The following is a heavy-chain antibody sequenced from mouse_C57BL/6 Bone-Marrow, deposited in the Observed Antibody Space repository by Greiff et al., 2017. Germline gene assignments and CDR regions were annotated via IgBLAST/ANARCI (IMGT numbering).Heavy chain of an antibody. Sequence: VQLMESGAELVRPGTSVKLSCKASGFAFNNYFIEWVKQRPGQGLEWIGVINPGSGGTNYTEKFKGKATLTADKSSSTAYLQLSSLTSEDPAVFFCARAVFYYGACGGFMDYWGQGTSVTVSS. CDR1: GFAFNNYF. J-gene: IGHJ4*01. CDR3: ARAVFYYGACGGFMDY. CDR2: INPGSGGT. D-gene: IGHD2-13*01. V-gene: IGHV1-54*01.